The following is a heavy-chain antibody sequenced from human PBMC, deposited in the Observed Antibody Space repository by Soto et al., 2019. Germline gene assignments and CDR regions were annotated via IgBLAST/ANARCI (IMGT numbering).Heavy chain of an antibody. CDR2: INPSGGST. D-gene: IGHD4-4*01. CDR1: GYTFTIYY. V-gene: IGHV1-46*01. J-gene: IGHJ6*02. Sequence: ASVKVSCKASGYTFTIYYMHCVVQAPLQWREWMGIINPSGGSTSYAQKFQGRVTMTRDTSTSTVYMELSSLRSEDTAVYYCARAGSNYVRLYYYYGMDVWGQGTTVTVSS. CDR3: ARAGSNYVRLYYYYGMDV.